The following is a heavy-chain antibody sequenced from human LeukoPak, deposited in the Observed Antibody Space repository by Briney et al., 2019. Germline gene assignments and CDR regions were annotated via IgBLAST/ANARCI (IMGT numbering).Heavy chain of an antibody. Sequence: GRSLRLSCAASGFTFSSYAMHWVRQAPGKGLEWVAVISYDGSNKYYADSVKGRFTISRDNSKNTLYLQMNSLRAEDTAVYYCARDGELYYGSGSYYDYWGQGTLVTVSS. J-gene: IGHJ4*02. CDR2: ISYDGSNK. V-gene: IGHV3-30-3*01. CDR3: ARDGELYYGSGSYYDY. D-gene: IGHD3-10*01. CDR1: GFTFSSYA.